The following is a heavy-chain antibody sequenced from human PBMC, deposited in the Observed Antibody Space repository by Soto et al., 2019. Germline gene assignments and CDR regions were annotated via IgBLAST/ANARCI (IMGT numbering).Heavy chain of an antibody. Sequence: PSVKVSCKASGYTFSGFYMHWVRQAPGQGLEWMGWINPNSGGTKSAEKFQGRVTMTRHTSIHTAYMELSRLKSDDTAVYYCASAAVTGTAGLDFWGQGTQVTVSS. V-gene: IGHV1-2*02. CDR1: GYTFSGFY. CDR2: INPNSGGT. CDR3: ASAAVTGTAGLDF. D-gene: IGHD6-19*01. J-gene: IGHJ4*02.